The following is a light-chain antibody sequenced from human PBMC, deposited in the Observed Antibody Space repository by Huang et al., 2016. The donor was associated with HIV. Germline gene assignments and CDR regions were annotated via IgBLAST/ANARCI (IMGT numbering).Light chain of an antibody. CDR1: PSVSSSY. V-gene: IGKV3-20*01. Sequence: IVLTQSPGTLSLPPGEGATLSCRASPSVSSSYLAWYQQKPGQAPRLLFYGASSRATGIPDRFSGSGSGTDFTLTISRLEPEDFAVYYCQQYDSSPWTFGQGTKVEIK. CDR2: GAS. J-gene: IGKJ1*01. CDR3: QQYDSSPWT.